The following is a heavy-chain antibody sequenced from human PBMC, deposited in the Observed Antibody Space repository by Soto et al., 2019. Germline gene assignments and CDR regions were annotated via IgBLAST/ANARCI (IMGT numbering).Heavy chain of an antibody. J-gene: IGHJ4*01. V-gene: IGHV3-15*07. CDR1: GFAFSNAW. D-gene: IGHD3-22*01. Sequence: EVQLVESGGGLVKPGGSLRLSCAASGFAFSNAWINWVRQAPGKGLEWVGRIKSKGHGGTTDFAAPGRGRFAISRDDSRNLVYMQMNSLNTEDTAVYYCTTDSYTSVIVVRFDYWGHGTLVTVSS. CDR2: IKSKGHGGTT. CDR3: TTDSYTSVIVVRFDY.